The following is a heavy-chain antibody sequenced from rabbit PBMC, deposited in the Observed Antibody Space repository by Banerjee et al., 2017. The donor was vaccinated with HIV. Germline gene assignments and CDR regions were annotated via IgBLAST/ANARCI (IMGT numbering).Heavy chain of an antibody. CDR1: GIDFSSYYY. Sequence: QQQLEESGGGLVKPGGTLTLTCKASGIDFSSYYYMCWVRQAPGKGLELIACIYTSSGSTWYASWAKGRFTISKSTSLNTVDLKMTSLTAADTATYFCARGADNNWYIPYFRLWGPGTLVTVS. CDR2: IYTSSGST. D-gene: IGHD1-1*01. CDR3: ARGADNNWYIPYFRL. J-gene: IGHJ4*01. V-gene: IGHV1S43*01.